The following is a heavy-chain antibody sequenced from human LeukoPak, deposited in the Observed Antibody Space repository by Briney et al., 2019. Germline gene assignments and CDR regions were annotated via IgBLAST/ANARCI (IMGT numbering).Heavy chain of an antibody. Sequence: PGGSLRLSCAASEFTFSSYSMNWVRQAPGKGLEWVSSISSSSSYIYYADSVKGRFTISRDNAKNSLYLQMNSLRAEDTAVYYCASDFWSGYAHWGQGTLVTVSS. V-gene: IGHV3-21*01. CDR2: ISSSSSYI. J-gene: IGHJ4*02. CDR3: ASDFWSGYAH. CDR1: EFTFSSYS. D-gene: IGHD3-3*01.